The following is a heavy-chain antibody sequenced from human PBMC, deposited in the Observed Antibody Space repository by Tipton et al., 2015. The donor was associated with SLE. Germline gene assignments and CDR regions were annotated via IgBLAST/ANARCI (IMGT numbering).Heavy chain of an antibody. J-gene: IGHJ3*02. CDR3: ARAPITIFEVVNNAFEI. CDR2: INPKTGGT. Sequence: QLVQSGPEVKKPGASVKVSCKAPGNSFTDYYIHWVRQAPGQGLEWMGWINPKTGGTYYAQRFQGRVTMTRDTSISTAYMEVRRLRSDDTAIYFCARAPITIFEVVNNAFEIWGQGTMVTVSS. CDR1: GNSFTDYY. V-gene: IGHV1-2*02. D-gene: IGHD3-3*01.